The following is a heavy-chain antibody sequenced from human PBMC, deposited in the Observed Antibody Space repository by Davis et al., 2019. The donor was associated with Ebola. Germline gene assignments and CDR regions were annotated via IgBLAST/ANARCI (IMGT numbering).Heavy chain of an antibody. CDR3: ARSTGLTD. CDR2: ISYDGSNK. D-gene: IGHD3-9*01. V-gene: IGHV3-30-3*01. Sequence: GGSLRLSCAASGFTFSSYAMHWVRQAPGKELEWVAVISYDGSNKYYADSVKGRFTISRDNSKNTLYLQMNSLRAEDTAVYYCARSTGLTDWGQGTLVTVSS. J-gene: IGHJ4*02. CDR1: GFTFSSYA.